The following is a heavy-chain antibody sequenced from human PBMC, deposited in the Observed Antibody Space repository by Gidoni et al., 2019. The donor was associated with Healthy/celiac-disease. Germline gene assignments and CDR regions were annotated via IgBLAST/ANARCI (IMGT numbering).Heavy chain of an antibody. V-gene: IGHV1-18*01. CDR2: ISAYNGNT. CDR1: GYTFTSYG. CDR3: ARDFKRGDFWSGYSYYNWFDP. D-gene: IGHD3-3*01. J-gene: IGHJ5*02. Sequence: SVKVSCKASGYTFTSYGLSWVRQAPGQGLEWMGWISAYNGNTNYAQKLQGRVTMTTDTSTSTAYMELRSLRSDDTAVYYCARDFKRGDFWSGYSYYNWFDPWGQGTLVTVSS.